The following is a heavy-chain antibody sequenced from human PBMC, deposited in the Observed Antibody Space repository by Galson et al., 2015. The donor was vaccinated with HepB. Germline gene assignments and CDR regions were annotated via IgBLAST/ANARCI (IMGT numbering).Heavy chain of an antibody. Sequence: SLRLSCAASGFTFSSYSMNWVRQAPGKGLEWVSSISSSSSYIYYADSVKGRFTISRDNAKNSLYLQMNSLRAEDTAVYYCARDGTGYSSSQLNLYYFDYWGQGTLVTVSS. D-gene: IGHD6-13*01. J-gene: IGHJ4*02. CDR2: ISSSSSYI. CDR3: ARDGTGYSSSQLNLYYFDY. V-gene: IGHV3-21*01. CDR1: GFTFSSYS.